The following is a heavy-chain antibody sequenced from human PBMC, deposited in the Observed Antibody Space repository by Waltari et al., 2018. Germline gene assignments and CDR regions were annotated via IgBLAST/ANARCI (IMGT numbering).Heavy chain of an antibody. CDR1: GFRIGYFW. J-gene: IGHJ4*02. Sequence: EIHLLESGGGLVQPGGSRRLSCTGSGFRIGYFWHHWVRLTPGKGLLGVSRIDGDGTTTTYADSVKGRFTISRDNAKNTVYLDMSSLRVEDTAVYFCTRDWRHMAFDYWGQGTRVTVSS. D-gene: IGHD1-1*01. V-gene: IGHV3-74*01. CDR3: TRDWRHMAFDY. CDR2: IDGDGTTT.